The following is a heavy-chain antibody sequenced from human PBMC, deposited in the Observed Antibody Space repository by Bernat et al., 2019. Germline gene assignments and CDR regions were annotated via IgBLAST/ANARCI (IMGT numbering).Heavy chain of an antibody. Sequence: QVQLVESGGGVVQPGRSLRLSCAASGFTFSSYGMHWVRQAPGKGLEWVAVISYDGSNKYYADSVKDRFTISRDNSKNTLYLQMNSLRAEDTAVYYCAKDIGYGDQNDYWGQGTLVTVSS. D-gene: IGHD4-17*01. J-gene: IGHJ4*02. CDR1: GFTFSSYG. CDR3: AKDIGYGDQNDY. V-gene: IGHV3-30*18. CDR2: ISYDGSNK.